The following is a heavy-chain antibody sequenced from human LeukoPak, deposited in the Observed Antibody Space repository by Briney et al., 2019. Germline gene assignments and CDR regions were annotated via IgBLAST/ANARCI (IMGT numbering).Heavy chain of an antibody. CDR2: IYSGGST. CDR3: ARDRICGGDCYVFDY. V-gene: IGHV3-66*01. J-gene: IGHJ4*02. Sequence: GSLRLSCAASGFTVSSNYMSWVRQAPGKGLEWVSVIYSGGSTYYADSVKGRFTISRDNSKNTLYLQMNSLRAEDTAVYYCARDRICGGDCYVFDYWGQGTLVTVSS. CDR1: GFTVSSNY. D-gene: IGHD2-21*02.